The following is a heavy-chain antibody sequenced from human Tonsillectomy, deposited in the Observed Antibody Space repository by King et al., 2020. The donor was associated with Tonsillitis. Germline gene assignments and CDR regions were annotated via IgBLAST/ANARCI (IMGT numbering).Heavy chain of an antibody. CDR3: ARETQNYYDSNGYYYL. CDR2: INQYGNEK. CDR1: GFPFSSFW. Sequence: VQLVESGGGLVQPGGSLRLSCAASGFPFSSFWMGWVRQAPGKGLEWVANINQYGNEKYYVDSVRGRFTISRDNAKKSLYLQVNSLRAEDTAVYYCARETQNYYDSNGYYYLWGQGTLVTVSS. J-gene: IGHJ4*02. V-gene: IGHV3-7*03. D-gene: IGHD3-22*01.